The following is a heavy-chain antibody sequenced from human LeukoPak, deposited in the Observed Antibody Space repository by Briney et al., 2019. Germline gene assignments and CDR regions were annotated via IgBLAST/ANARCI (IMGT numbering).Heavy chain of an antibody. Sequence: ASVEVSCKTSGGTFNNSAISWVRQAPGQGLEWLGGIMPLFGTAGYAQKFQGRVTITKDESTRTVYLELTSLTSDDTAVYYCARDVHADYGSGWFDPWGQGTLVSVSS. CDR3: ARDVHADYGSGWFDP. CDR1: GGTFNNSA. V-gene: IGHV1-69*05. CDR2: IMPLFGTA. J-gene: IGHJ5*02. D-gene: IGHD4-17*01.